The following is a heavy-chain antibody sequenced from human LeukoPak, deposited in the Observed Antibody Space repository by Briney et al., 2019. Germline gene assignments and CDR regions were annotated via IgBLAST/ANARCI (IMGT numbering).Heavy chain of an antibody. CDR1: GGSISSSSYY. D-gene: IGHD1-26*01. CDR3: ARPTRRGSFS. Sequence: SETLSLTCTVSGGSISSSSYYWGWIRQPPGKGLEWIGSIYYSGSTYYNPSLKSRVTISVDTSKNQFSLKLSSVTAADTAVYYCARPTRRGSFSWGQGTLVTVSS. J-gene: IGHJ4*02. CDR2: IYYSGST. V-gene: IGHV4-39*01.